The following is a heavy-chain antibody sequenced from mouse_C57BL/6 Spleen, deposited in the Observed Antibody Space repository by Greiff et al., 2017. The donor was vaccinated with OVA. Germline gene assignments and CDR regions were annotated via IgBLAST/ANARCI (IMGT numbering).Heavy chain of an antibody. V-gene: IGHV7-3*01. CDR1: GFTFTDYY. CDR3: ARLDGSSPFAY. J-gene: IGHJ3*01. D-gene: IGHD1-1*01. Sequence: EVMLVESGGGLVQPGGSLSLSCAASGFTFTDYYMSWVRQPPGKALEWLGFIRNKANGYTTEYSASVKGRFTISRDNSHSILYLQRNTLRAEDSATYYCARLDGSSPFAYWGQGTLVTVSA. CDR2: IRNKANGYTT.